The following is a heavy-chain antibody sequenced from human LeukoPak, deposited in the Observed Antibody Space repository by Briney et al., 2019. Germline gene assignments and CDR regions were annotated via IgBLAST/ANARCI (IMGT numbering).Heavy chain of an antibody. D-gene: IGHD2-21*02. J-gene: IGHJ4*02. Sequence: SETLSLTCAVYGGSFSGYYWSWIRQPPGKGLEWIGEINHSGSTYYNPSLKSRVTISVDTSKNQFSLKLSSVTAADTAAYYCARLGVTAAGPQDYWGQGTLVTVSS. CDR1: GGSFSGYY. V-gene: IGHV4-34*01. CDR2: INHSGST. CDR3: ARLGVTAAGPQDY.